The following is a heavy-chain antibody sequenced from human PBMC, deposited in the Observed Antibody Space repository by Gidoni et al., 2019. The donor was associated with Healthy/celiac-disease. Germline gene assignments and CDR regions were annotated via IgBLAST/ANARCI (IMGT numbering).Heavy chain of an antibody. CDR3: ARDHTCGGDCYSGMVGFDP. V-gene: IGHV4-59*01. Sequence: QVQLQESGPGLVKPSETLSLTCTVSGGSISSYYWRWIRQPPGKGLEWIGYIYYSGRTNYNPSLKSRVTISVDTSKNQFSLKLSSVTAADTAVYYCARDHTCGGDCYSGMVGFDPWGQGTLVTVSS. CDR2: IYYSGRT. CDR1: GGSISSYY. J-gene: IGHJ5*02. D-gene: IGHD2-21*01.